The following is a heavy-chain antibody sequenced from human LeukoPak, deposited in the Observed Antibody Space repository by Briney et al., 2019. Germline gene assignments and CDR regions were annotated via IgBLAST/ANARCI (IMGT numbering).Heavy chain of an antibody. D-gene: IGHD3-10*01. J-gene: IGHJ4*02. Sequence: GASVKVSCKASGYTFTSYYMHWVRQAPGQGLEWMGIINPSGGSTSYAQKFQGRVTMTRDTSTSTVYVELSSLRSEDTAVYYCARAGAADSGNYQGGGYWGQGTLVTVSS. CDR2: INPSGGST. CDR1: GYTFTSYY. V-gene: IGHV1-46*01. CDR3: ARAGAADSGNYQGGGY.